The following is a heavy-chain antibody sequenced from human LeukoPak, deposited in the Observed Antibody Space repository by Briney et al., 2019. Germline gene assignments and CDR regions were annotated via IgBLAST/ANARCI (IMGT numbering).Heavy chain of an antibody. V-gene: IGHV3-7*01. CDR2: IKKDGSEK. Sequence: GGSLRLSCAASGFTFSSYWMSWVRQAPGKGLEWVANIKKDGSEKYCVDSVKGRFTISRDNAKTSLYLQMNSLRAEGTAVYYCARHLSGVTGYTYGRGIDYWGQGTLVTVSS. CDR1: GFTFSSYW. D-gene: IGHD5-18*01. CDR3: ARHLSGVTGYTYGRGIDY. J-gene: IGHJ4*02.